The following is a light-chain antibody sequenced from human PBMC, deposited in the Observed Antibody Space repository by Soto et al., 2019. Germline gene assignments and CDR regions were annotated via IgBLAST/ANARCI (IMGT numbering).Light chain of an antibody. CDR3: QQVNSYPFT. V-gene: IGKV1-9*01. J-gene: IGKJ3*01. CDR1: QGISSY. Sequence: DIQLTQSPSFLSASAGDRVTITCRASQGISSYLAWYQQKPGKAPNLLIYTASTLQSGVPSRFSGSGSGTEFTLTIGSLQPEDLETYYCQQVNSYPFTFGPGTKVDLK. CDR2: TAS.